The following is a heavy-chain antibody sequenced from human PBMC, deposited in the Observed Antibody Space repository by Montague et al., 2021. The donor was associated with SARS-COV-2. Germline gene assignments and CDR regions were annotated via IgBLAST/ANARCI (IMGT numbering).Heavy chain of an antibody. CDR1: GGSFSGYY. D-gene: IGHD2-2*01. V-gene: IGHV4-34*01. Sequence: SETLSLTCAVYGGSFSGYYWSWIRQPPGKGLEWIGEISHSGSTNYNPSLKSRVTISIDTSKNQFSLKLSSVTAADTAVYYCARFAHRLLFTASYYGMDVWGQGATVTVSS. CDR2: ISHSGST. CDR3: ARFAHRLLFTASYYGMDV. J-gene: IGHJ6*02.